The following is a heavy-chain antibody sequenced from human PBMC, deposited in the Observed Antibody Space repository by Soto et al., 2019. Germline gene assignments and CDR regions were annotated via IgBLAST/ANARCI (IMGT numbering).Heavy chain of an antibody. V-gene: IGHV3-23*01. CDR2: ISGSGGST. J-gene: IGHJ4*02. CDR1: GFNFSNYG. D-gene: IGHD2-8*01. Sequence: PVGSLRLSYAASGFNFSNYGMTWVRQAPGKGLEWVSAISGSGGSTYYADSVKGRFTISRDNSKNTLYLQMNSLRAEDKAVYYCAKEVGHANWGQGILVTVS. CDR3: AKEVGHAN.